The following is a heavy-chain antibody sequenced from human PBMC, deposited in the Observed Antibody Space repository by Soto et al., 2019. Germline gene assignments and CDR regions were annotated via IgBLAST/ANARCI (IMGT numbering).Heavy chain of an antibody. CDR2: TRDKPNNYAA. V-gene: IGHV3-72*01. CDR3: ARDTGGSYDY. J-gene: IGHJ4*02. D-gene: IGHD1-26*01. CDR1: GFAFDDYY. Sequence: EGQLVQSGGGVVQPGGSLRLSCTASGFAFDDYYMDWVRQVPGKGLEWIGRTRDKPNNYAAAYVASVKGRFTISRDASKDSMYLQMNTVKAEDTAVYYCARDTGGSYDYWGQGALVIVSS.